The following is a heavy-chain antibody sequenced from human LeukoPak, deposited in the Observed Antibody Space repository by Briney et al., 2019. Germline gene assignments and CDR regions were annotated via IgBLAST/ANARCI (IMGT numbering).Heavy chain of an antibody. CDR2: INHSGST. CDR3: ARGTPVVVAATRPHWFDP. V-gene: IGHV4-34*01. D-gene: IGHD2-15*01. Sequence: PSETLSLTCAVYGGSFSGYYWSWIRQPPGKGLEWIGEINHSGSTNYNPSLKSRVTISADTSKNQFSLKLSSVTAADTAVYYCARGTPVVVAATRPHWFDPWGQGTLVTVSS. CDR1: GGSFSGYY. J-gene: IGHJ5*02.